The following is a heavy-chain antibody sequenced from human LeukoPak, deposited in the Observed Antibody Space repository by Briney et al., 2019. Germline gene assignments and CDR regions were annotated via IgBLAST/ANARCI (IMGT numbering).Heavy chain of an antibody. J-gene: IGHJ6*03. V-gene: IGHV3-15*01. D-gene: IGHD2-2*01. Sequence: GGSLRLSCAASGFTFSNAWMSWVRQAPGKGLEWVGRIKSKTDGGTTDYAAPVKGRFTISRDDSKNTLYLQMNSLKTEDTAVYYCTTTPESVVVPAAPAGYYYYMDVWGKGPTVTVSS. CDR3: TTTPESVVVPAAPAGYYYYMDV. CDR1: GFTFSNAW. CDR2: IKSKTDGGTT.